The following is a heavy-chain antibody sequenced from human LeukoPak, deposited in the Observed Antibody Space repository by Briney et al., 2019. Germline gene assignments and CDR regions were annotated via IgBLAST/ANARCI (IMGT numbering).Heavy chain of an antibody. CDR2: IKQDGGEK. V-gene: IGHV3-7*01. J-gene: IGHJ6*04. CDR3: AREWNYYGSGIMDV. Sequence: GGSLRLSCAASGFTFSSYWMSWVRQAPGKGLEWVANIKQDGGEKYYVGSVKGRFTVSRGNAKNSLYLQMNSLRAEDTAVYYCAREWNYYGSGIMDVWGKGTTVTVSS. CDR1: GFTFSSYW. D-gene: IGHD3-10*01.